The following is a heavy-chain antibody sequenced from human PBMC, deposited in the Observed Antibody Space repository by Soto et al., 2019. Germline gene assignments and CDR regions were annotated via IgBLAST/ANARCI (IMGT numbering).Heavy chain of an antibody. Sequence: SETLSLTCTVSGVSIISYYWIWIRQPPGKGLEWIGYIYYSGSTNYNPSLKSRVTISVDTSKNQFSLKLSSVTAADTAVYYCARGHLAVVPVASWYFYMDVWGKGTTVTVSS. V-gene: IGHV4-59*01. CDR2: IYYSGST. CDR3: ARGHLAVVPVASWYFYMDV. CDR1: GVSIISYY. J-gene: IGHJ6*03. D-gene: IGHD2-2*01.